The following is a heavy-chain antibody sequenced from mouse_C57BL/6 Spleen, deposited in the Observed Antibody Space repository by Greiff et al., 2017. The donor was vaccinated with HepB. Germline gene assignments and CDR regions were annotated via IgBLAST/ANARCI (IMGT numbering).Heavy chain of an antibody. CDR1: GFTFTDYY. J-gene: IGHJ4*01. CDR3: ARYITSPYYAMDY. Sequence: EVKVVESGGGLVQPGGSLSLSCAASGFTFTDYYMSWVRQPPGKALEWLGFLRNKANGYTTEYSASVKGRFTISRDNSQSILYLQMNALRAEDSATYYCARYITSPYYAMDYWGQGTSVTVSS. V-gene: IGHV7-3*01. CDR2: LRNKANGYTT.